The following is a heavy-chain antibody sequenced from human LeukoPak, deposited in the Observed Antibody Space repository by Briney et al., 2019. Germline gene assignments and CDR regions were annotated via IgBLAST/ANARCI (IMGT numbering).Heavy chain of an antibody. J-gene: IGHJ6*02. CDR2: ISSSSSTI. Sequence: GGSLRLSCAASGFTFSSYSMNWVRQAPGKGLEWVSYISSSSSTIYYADSVKGRFTISRDNAKNSLYLQMNSLRAEDTAVYYCARDLRRAGYSSSWYGGSYYGMDVWGQGTTVTVSS. D-gene: IGHD6-13*01. V-gene: IGHV3-48*01. CDR3: ARDLRRAGYSSSWYGGSYYGMDV. CDR1: GFTFSSYS.